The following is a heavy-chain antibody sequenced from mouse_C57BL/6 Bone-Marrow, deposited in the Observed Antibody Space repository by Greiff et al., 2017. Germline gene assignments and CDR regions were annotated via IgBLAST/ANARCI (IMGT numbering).Heavy chain of an antibody. D-gene: IGHD1-1*01. CDR1: GFTFSSYG. CDR3: ARRDYGSSHWYFDV. J-gene: IGHJ1*03. V-gene: IGHV5-6*02. Sequence: EVKLMESGGDLVKPGGSLKLSCAASGFTFSSYGMSWVRQTPDKRLEWVATISSGGSYTYYPDSVKGRFTISRDNAKNTLYLQMSSLKSEDTAMYYCARRDYGSSHWYFDVWGTGTTVTVSS. CDR2: ISSGGSYT.